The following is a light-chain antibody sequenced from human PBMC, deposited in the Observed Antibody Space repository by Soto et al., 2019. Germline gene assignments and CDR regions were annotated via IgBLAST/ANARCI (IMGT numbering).Light chain of an antibody. J-gene: IGKJ4*01. CDR2: GAS. V-gene: IGKV3-20*01. Sequence: EIVLTQSPGTLSLSPGERATLSCRASQSVRSSHLAWYQQKPGQAPRLLIYGASSSATGIPDRFSGSGSGTDFTLTISRLETEDFAVYHCQQYSSSPLTFGGGTKVEIK. CDR1: QSVRSSH. CDR3: QQYSSSPLT.